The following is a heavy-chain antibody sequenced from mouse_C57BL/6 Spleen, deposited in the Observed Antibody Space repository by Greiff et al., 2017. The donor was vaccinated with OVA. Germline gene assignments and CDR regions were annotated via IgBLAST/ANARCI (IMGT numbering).Heavy chain of an antibody. CDR1: GYAFSSSW. Sequence: VQLQQSGPELVKPGASVKISCKASGYAFSSSWMNWVKQRPGKGLEWIGRISPGDGDTNYNGKFKGKATLTADKSSSTAYMQLSSLTSEDSAVYFCAREGYGSSYGYYFDYWGQGTTLTVSS. CDR3: AREGYGSSYGYYFDY. V-gene: IGHV1-82*01. J-gene: IGHJ2*01. D-gene: IGHD1-1*01. CDR2: ISPGDGDT.